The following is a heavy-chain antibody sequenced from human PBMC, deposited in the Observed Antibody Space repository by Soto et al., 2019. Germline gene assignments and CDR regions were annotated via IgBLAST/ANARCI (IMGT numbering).Heavy chain of an antibody. CDR2: IYYSGST. CDR1: GGSISSYY. Sequence: QVQLQESGPGLVKPSETLSLTCTVSGGSISSYYWSWIRQPPGKGLEWIGYIYYSGSTNYNPSLKSRVTISVDTSKNQFSLKLSSVTAADTAVYYCARHPGRGVIDYWGKGTLVTVSS. V-gene: IGHV4-59*08. CDR3: ARHPGRGVIDY. J-gene: IGHJ4*02. D-gene: IGHD3-10*01.